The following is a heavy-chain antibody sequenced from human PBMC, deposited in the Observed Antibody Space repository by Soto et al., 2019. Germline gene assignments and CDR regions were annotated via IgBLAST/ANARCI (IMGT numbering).Heavy chain of an antibody. V-gene: IGHV4-59*01. CDR1: GGSISSYY. J-gene: IGHJ6*03. CDR2: IYYSGST. CDR3: ARSTTVTTIYWVGSQYYYYYMDV. Sequence: SETLSLTCTVSGGSISSYYWSWIRQPPGKGLEWIGYIYYSGSTNYNPSLKSRVTISVDTSKNQFSLKLSSVTAADTAVYYCARSTTVTTIYWVGSQYYYYYMDVWGKGTTVTVSS. D-gene: IGHD4-17*01.